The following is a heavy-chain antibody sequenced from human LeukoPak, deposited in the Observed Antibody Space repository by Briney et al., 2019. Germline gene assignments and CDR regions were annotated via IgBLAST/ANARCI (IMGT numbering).Heavy chain of an antibody. V-gene: IGHV4-59*11. D-gene: IGHD6-19*01. CDR2: IYYSGST. Sequence: PSETLSLTCTVSGGSISSHYWSWIRQPPGKGLEWIGYIYYSGSTNYNPSLKSRVTISVDTSKNQFSLKLSSVTAADTAVYYCARGSPSIAVAGNNYFDYWGQRTLVTVSS. CDR1: GGSISSHY. CDR3: ARGSPSIAVAGNNYFDY. J-gene: IGHJ4*02.